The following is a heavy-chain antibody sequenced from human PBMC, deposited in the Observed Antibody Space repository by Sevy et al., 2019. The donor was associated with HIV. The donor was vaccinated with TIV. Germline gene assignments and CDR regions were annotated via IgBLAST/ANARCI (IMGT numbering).Heavy chain of an antibody. CDR2: ISSSSSYI. J-gene: IGHJ4*02. Sequence: GGSLRLSCAASGFTFSSYEMNWVRQAPGKGLEWVSSISSSSSYIYYADSVKGRFTISRDNAKNSLYLQMNSLRAEDTAVYYCARDGTSYRYSGSYDYWGQGTLVTVSS. D-gene: IGHD1-26*01. V-gene: IGHV3-21*01. CDR3: ARDGTSYRYSGSYDY. CDR1: GFTFSSYE.